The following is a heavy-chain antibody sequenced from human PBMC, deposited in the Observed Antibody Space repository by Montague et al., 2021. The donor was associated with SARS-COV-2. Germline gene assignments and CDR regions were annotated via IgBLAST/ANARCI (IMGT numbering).Heavy chain of an antibody. CDR3: AKNGGAHGLDV. CDR2: KKNESEK. J-gene: IGHJ6*02. D-gene: IGHD4-23*01. Sequence: KKNESEKNYVDSVKGRFSISRDNAKNSLYLQMDNLRAEDTAIYYCAKNGGAHGLDVWGQGTSVSVS. V-gene: IGHV3-7*01.